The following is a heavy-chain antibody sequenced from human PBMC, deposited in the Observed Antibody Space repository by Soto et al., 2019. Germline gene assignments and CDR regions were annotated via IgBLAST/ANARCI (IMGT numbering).Heavy chain of an antibody. V-gene: IGHV5-10-1*01. CDR1: GYSFTSYW. J-gene: IGHJ4*02. CDR2: IDPSDSYT. D-gene: IGHD3-22*01. Sequence: PGESLKISCKGSGYSFTSYWISWVRQMPGKGLEWMGRIDPSDSYTNYSPSFQGHVTISVDKSISTAYLQWSSLKASDTAMYYCASHGYYDSSGYFLGWGQGTLVTVSS. CDR3: ASHGYYDSSGYFLG.